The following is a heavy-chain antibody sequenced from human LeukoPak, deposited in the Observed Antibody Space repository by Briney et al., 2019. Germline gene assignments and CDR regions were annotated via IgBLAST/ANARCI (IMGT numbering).Heavy chain of an antibody. CDR1: GFTFSSYG. D-gene: IGHD2-8*02. CDR2: ISYDGSNK. CDR3: AKALVPRHYYGMDV. J-gene: IGHJ6*02. V-gene: IGHV3-30*18. Sequence: GGSLRLSCAASGFTFSSYGMHWVRQAPGKGPEWVAVISYDGSNKYYADSVKGRFTISRDNSKNTLYLQMNSLRAEDTAVYYCAKALVPRHYYGMDVWGQGTTVTVSS.